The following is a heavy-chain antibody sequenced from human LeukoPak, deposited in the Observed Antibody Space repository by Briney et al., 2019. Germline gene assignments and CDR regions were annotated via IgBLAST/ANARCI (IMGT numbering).Heavy chain of an antibody. Sequence: PGRSLRLSCATSGFTFSGYSMNSFRQAPGNGLELVAAISRTGDSITYADSVRGRFTISRDNAKDSLYLQMNGLRAEDTAVYFCARENNRECSTSSCPRDYWGQGTLVTVSS. J-gene: IGHJ4*02. CDR2: ISRTGDSI. CDR1: GFTFSGYS. D-gene: IGHD2-2*01. V-gene: IGHV3-21*01. CDR3: ARENNRECSTSSCPRDY.